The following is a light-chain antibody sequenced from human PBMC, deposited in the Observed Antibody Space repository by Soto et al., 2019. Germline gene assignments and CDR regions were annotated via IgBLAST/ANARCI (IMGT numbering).Light chain of an antibody. CDR3: QQYGSSSFT. V-gene: IGKV3-20*01. J-gene: IGKJ3*01. CDR1: QSVSSSY. CDR2: GAS. Sequence: EIVLTQSPGTLSLSPWERATLSCRASQSVSSSYLAWYQQKSGQAPRLLIYGASSRATGIPDRFSGSGSGTDFTLTISRLEPEDFAVYYCQQYGSSSFTFGPGTKVDI.